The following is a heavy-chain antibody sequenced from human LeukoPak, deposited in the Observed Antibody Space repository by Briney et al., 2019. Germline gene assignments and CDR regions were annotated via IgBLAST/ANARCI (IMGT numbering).Heavy chain of an antibody. CDR1: GFTVSSNY. J-gene: IGHJ2*01. D-gene: IGHD4-17*01. Sequence: GGSLRLSCAASGFTVSSNYMSWVRQAPGNGLEWVSVIYSGGSLYYPDSVKGRFTISRDNSKNTLYLQMNSLRAEDTAVYYCARATTGQWFFDLWGRGTLVTVSS. CDR2: IYSGGSL. V-gene: IGHV3-66*01. CDR3: ARATTGQWFFDL.